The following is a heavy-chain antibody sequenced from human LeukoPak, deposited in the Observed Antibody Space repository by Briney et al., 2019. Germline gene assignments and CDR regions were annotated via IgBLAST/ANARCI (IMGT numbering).Heavy chain of an antibody. Sequence: ASVKVSCKASGYTFTGYYMHWVRQAPGQGLEWMGWINPNSGGTNYAQKFQGRVTMTRDTSISTAYMELRSLRSDDTAVYYCARVGASSSWSGADYWGQGTLVTDSS. D-gene: IGHD6-13*01. CDR2: INPNSGGT. J-gene: IGHJ4*02. CDR3: ARVGASSSWSGADY. CDR1: GYTFTGYY. V-gene: IGHV1-2*02.